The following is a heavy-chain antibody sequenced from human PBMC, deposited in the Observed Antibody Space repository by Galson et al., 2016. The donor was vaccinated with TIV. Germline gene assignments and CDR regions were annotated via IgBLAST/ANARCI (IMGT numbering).Heavy chain of an antibody. V-gene: IGHV3-66*02. CDR3: ARDRRFCGNECFLHYYYGMDV. CDR2: ISGGGAT. Sequence: LRLSCAASGFSVSDNYINWVRQAPGKGLEWVSIISGGGATNYADSVKGRFTISRDNSKNVLYLQMSRLRVEDTALYYCARDRRFCGNECFLHYYYGMDVWGQGTPVTVSS. CDR1: GFSVSDNY. D-gene: IGHD4-23*01. J-gene: IGHJ6*02.